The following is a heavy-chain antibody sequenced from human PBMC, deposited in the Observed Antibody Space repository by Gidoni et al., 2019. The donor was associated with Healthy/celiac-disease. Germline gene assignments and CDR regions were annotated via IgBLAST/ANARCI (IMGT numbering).Heavy chain of an antibody. D-gene: IGHD6-6*01. CDR2: SRSKANIYAT. CDR3: TTLPLGSSPLR. Sequence: EVQLVESGGGLVQRGGSLKLSCAASGLDFSGCALHWVRQSSGNVLELVVRSRSKANIYATEYAESVKGRFTISRDDSKNTAYLQMNSLKPEDTAVYYCTTLPLGSSPLRWGQGTLVTVSS. CDR1: GLDFSGCA. J-gene: IGHJ4*02. V-gene: IGHV3-73*02.